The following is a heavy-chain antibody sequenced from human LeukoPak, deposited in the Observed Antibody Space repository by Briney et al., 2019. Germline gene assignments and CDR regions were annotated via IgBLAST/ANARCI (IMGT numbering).Heavy chain of an antibody. CDR3: ARGPDIVVGGSWFDP. Sequence: PSETLSLTCTVSGYSIRSGYYWGWIRQPPGKGLEWIGTIYHRGSTYYNPSLKSRVTISVDTSKNQFSLKLSSVTAADTAVYYCARGPDIVVGGSWFDPWGQGTLVTVSS. J-gene: IGHJ5*02. V-gene: IGHV4-38-2*02. CDR1: GYSIRSGYY. D-gene: IGHD2-2*01. CDR2: IYHRGST.